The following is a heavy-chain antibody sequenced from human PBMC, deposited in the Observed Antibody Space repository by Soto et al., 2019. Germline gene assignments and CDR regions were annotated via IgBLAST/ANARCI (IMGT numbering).Heavy chain of an antibody. D-gene: IGHD3-16*02. Sequence: QQSQTLSLTCAASGFTFSSYAMSWVRQAPGKGLEWVSAISGSGDSTYYADSVKGRFTISRDNSKNTLYLQMNSVRAEDTAVYYCAKGTGRGYIWGIYRYGFDYWGQGTLVTVSS. CDR1: GFTFSSYA. V-gene: IGHV3-23*01. J-gene: IGHJ4*02. CDR3: AKGTGRGYIWGIYRYGFDY. CDR2: ISGSGDST.